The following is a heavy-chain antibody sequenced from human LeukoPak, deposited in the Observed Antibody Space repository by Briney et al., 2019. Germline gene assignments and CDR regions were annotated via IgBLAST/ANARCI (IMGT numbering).Heavy chain of an antibody. Sequence: TGGSLRLSCAASGFTFNNYIMNWVRQAPGKGLEWVSSISSSSDYIYYADSVKGRFTISRDNAKNSLYLQMNSLSVEDTAVYYCARGEYYESSGYYHYDYWGQGTLVTVSS. CDR3: ARGEYYESSGYYHYDY. J-gene: IGHJ4*02. CDR1: GFTFNNYI. V-gene: IGHV3-21*04. CDR2: ISSSSDYI. D-gene: IGHD3-22*01.